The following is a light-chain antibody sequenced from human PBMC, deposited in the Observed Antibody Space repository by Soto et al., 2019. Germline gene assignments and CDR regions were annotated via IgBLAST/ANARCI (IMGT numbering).Light chain of an antibody. CDR1: SSNIGANI. V-gene: IGLV1-44*01. CDR2: SDN. J-gene: IGLJ1*01. CDR3: AAWDNSLDAFV. Sequence: QSGLTQPPSASWTPGQGVTISCSGSSSNIGANIVTWYQQLPGAAPKLLIYSDNQRPSGVPDRVSGSKSGTSASLAISGLQSEDEADYYCAAWDNSLDAFVFGSGTKVTV.